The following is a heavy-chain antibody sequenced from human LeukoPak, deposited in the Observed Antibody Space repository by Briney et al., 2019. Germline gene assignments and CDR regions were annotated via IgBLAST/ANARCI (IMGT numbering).Heavy chain of an antibody. CDR2: IKQDGSET. CDR1: GFTFNNYW. V-gene: IGHV3-7*01. CDR3: AELGITMIGGV. D-gene: IGHD3-10*02. J-gene: IGHJ6*04. Sequence: GGSLRLSCAASGFTFNNYWMTWVRLAPGKGLEWVANIKQDGSETYYVDSVKGRFTISRDNAKNSLYLQMNSLRAEDTAVYYCAELGITMIGGVRGKGTTVTISS.